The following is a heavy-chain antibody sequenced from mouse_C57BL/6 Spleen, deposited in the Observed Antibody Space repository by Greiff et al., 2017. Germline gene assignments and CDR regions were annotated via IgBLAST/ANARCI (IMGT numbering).Heavy chain of an antibody. D-gene: IGHD1-1*01. V-gene: IGHV1-64*01. CDR1: GYTFTSYW. CDR3: ARPHYGSSYGYFDV. Sequence: VKLKQPGAELVKPGASVKLSCKASGYTFTSYWMHWVKQRPGQGLEWIGMIHPNSGSTNYNEKFKSKATLTVDKSSSTAYMQLSSLTSEDSAVYYCARPHYGSSYGYFDVWGTGTTVTVSS. CDR2: IHPNSGST. J-gene: IGHJ1*03.